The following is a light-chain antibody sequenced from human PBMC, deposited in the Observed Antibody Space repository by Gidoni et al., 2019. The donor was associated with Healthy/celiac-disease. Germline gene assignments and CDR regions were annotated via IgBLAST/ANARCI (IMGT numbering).Light chain of an antibody. CDR3: QSYDSSLSGWV. CDR2: GNS. V-gene: IGLV1-40*01. J-gene: IGLJ3*02. Sequence: QSVLTQPPSVSGAPGQRVTISCTGSSSNIGAGYDVHWYQQLPGTAPKHPNYGNSNRPSGVPDRFSGSKSCTSASPAITGLQAEDEADYYCQSYDSSLSGWVFGGGTKLTVL. CDR1: SSNIGAGYD.